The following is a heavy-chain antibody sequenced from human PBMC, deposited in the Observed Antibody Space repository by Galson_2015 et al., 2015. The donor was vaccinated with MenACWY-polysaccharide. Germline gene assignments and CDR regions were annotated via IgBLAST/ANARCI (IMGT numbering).Heavy chain of an antibody. CDR1: GFLFGDYS. Sequence: SLRLSCAGSGFLFGDYSISWVRQAPGKGLEWVGFIRSKANGGTTEYAASVKGRFIISRDDSKDIASLQMNSLQTEDTAVYYCTGVEDWGQGTLVTVSS. D-gene: IGHD1-1*01. V-gene: IGHV3-49*04. J-gene: IGHJ4*02. CDR2: IRSKANGGTT. CDR3: TGVED.